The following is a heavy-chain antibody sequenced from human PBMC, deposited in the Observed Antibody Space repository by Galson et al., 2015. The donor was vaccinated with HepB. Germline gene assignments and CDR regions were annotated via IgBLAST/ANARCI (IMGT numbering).Heavy chain of an antibody. Sequence: SLRLSCAASGFSIRSHYMNWVRQAPGKGLEWVSLIHGGNNKYYADSVKGRFTISRDDSSNTLYLQMNSLRAEDTAVYYYAQLGTGYWGQGTLVTVSS. CDR2: IHGGNNK. CDR3: AQLGTGY. CDR1: GFSIRSHY. D-gene: IGHD6-13*01. J-gene: IGHJ4*02. V-gene: IGHV3-53*01.